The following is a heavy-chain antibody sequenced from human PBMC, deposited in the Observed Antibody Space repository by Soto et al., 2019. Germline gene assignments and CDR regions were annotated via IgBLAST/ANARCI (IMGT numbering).Heavy chain of an antibody. D-gene: IGHD3-3*01. CDR3: ARDSNDFWSGYYFDY. V-gene: IGHV4-38-2*02. CDR2: IYHSGST. CDR1: GYSISSGYY. Sequence: SETLSLTCTVSGYSISSGYYWGWIRQPPGKGLEWIGSIYHSGSTYYNPSLKSRVTISVDTSKNQFSLKLSSVTAADTAVYYCARDSNDFWSGYYFDYWGQGTLVTVSS. J-gene: IGHJ4*02.